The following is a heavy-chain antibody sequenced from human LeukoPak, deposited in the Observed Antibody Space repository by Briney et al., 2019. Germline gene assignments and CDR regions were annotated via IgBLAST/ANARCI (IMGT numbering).Heavy chain of an antibody. V-gene: IGHV4-34*01. D-gene: IGHD4-17*01. CDR1: GGSFSGYY. CDR3: ARQPDGAELDY. Sequence: SETLSLTCAVYGGSFSGYYWSWIRQPPGKGPEWIGEINHSGSTNYNPSLKSRVTISVDTSKNQFSLKLSSVTAADTAVYYCARQPDGAELDYWGQGTLVTVSS. J-gene: IGHJ4*02. CDR2: INHSGST.